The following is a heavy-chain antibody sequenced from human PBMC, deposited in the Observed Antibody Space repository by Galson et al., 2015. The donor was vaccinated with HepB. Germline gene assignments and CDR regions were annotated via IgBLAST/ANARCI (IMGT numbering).Heavy chain of an antibody. CDR2: ISQDGSIT. D-gene: IGHD1-14*01. V-gene: IGHV3-30*04. CDR1: GFTFSRYT. J-gene: IGHJ4*02. CDR3: ARSEPRTWHNFDY. Sequence: SLRLSCATSGFTFSRYTMHWVRQAPGRGMEWVAVISQDGSITHHADSAKGRFTISRDNSKNTLYLQMNSLRTEDTAVFYCARSEPRTWHNFDYWGQGTLVTVSS.